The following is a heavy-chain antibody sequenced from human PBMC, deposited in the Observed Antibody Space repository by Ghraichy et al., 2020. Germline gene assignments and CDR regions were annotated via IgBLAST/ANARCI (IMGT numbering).Heavy chain of an antibody. J-gene: IGHJ4*02. V-gene: IGHV3-74*01. CDR1: GFTFSSYW. CDR2: VNPDGSST. D-gene: IGHD6-19*01. CDR3: VRRHSSGWIPFEY. Sequence: GGSLRLSCAAYGFTFSSYWMHWVRQAPGKGLVWVSRVNPDGSSTTYADSVKGRFTISRDNAKNALYLQMNSLRAEDTAVYYCVRRHSSGWIPFEYWGQGTLVTVSS.